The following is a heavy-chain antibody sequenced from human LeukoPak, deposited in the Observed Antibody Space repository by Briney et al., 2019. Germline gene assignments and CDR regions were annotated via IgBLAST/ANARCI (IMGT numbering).Heavy chain of an antibody. Sequence: ASVKVSCKASGYTFTSYDINWVRQATGQGLEWMGWMNPNSGNTGYAQKFQGRVTITRNTSISTAYMELSSLRSEDRAVYYCARGGSPLGYCSSTSCYEGDNWFDPWGQGTLVTVSS. J-gene: IGHJ5*02. D-gene: IGHD2-2*01. V-gene: IGHV1-8*03. CDR1: GYTFTSYD. CDR3: ARGGSPLGYCSSTSCYEGDNWFDP. CDR2: MNPNSGNT.